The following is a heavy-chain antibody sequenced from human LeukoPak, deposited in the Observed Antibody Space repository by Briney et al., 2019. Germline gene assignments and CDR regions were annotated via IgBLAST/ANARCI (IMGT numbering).Heavy chain of an antibody. D-gene: IGHD3-10*01. Sequence: GGSQRLSCAASGFTFSSYSMNWVRQAPGKGLEWVSSISSSSSYIYYADSVKGRFTISRDNAKNSLYLQMNSLKTEDAAVYYCTIDHILSSGSYYNPSWFDPWGQGTLVTVSS. CDR3: TIDHILSSGSYYNPSWFDP. CDR1: GFTFSSYS. CDR2: ISSSSSYI. J-gene: IGHJ5*02. V-gene: IGHV3-21*03.